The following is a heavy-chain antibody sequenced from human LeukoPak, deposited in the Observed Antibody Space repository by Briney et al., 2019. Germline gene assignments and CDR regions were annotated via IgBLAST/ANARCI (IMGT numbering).Heavy chain of an antibody. D-gene: IGHD3-9*01. J-gene: IGHJ4*02. CDR1: GFTFSNFT. Sequence: GGSLRLSCAASGFTFSNFTMSWVRQAPGKGLEWVSAISGSGGSTYYADSVKGRFTISRDNSKNTLYLQMNSLRAEDTAVYYCAKVRHDILTGYYQGRIDYWGQGTLVTVSS. V-gene: IGHV3-23*01. CDR2: ISGSGGST. CDR3: AKVRHDILTGYYQGRIDY.